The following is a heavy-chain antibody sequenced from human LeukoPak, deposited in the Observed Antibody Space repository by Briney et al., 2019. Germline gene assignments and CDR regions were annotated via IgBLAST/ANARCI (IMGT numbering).Heavy chain of an antibody. CDR1: GYTFTSYA. Sequence: ASVKVSCKASGYTFTSYAMHWVRQAPGQRLEWMGWINAGNGNTKYSQKFQGRVTITRDTSASTAYMELSSLRSEDTAVYYCARENPGYSSGWYPYYYGMDVWGQGTTVTVSS. D-gene: IGHD6-19*01. J-gene: IGHJ6*02. V-gene: IGHV1-3*01. CDR3: ARENPGYSSGWYPYYYGMDV. CDR2: INAGNGNT.